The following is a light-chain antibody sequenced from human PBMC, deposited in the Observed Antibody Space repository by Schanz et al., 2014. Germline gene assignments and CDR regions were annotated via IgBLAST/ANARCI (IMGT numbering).Light chain of an antibody. CDR3: QQYNNWPPWT. Sequence: EIVLTQSPGTLSLSPGERATLSCRASQSVSSNYLAWYQQKPGQAPRLLIYGASTRATGIPARFSGSGSGTEFTLTISSLQSEDFAVYYCQQYNNWPPWTFGQGTKVEFK. CDR2: GAS. CDR1: QSVSSN. J-gene: IGKJ1*01. V-gene: IGKV3-15*01.